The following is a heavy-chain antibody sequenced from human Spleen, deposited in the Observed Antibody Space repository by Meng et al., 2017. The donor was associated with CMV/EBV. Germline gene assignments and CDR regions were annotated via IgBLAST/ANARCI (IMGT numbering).Heavy chain of an antibody. CDR3: ARLHYDSRGLLVGFDS. V-gene: IGHV3-21*01. Sequence: GGSLRLSCAASGLTFSSYSMNWVRQAPGKGLEWVSSISSSSSYIYYADSVKGRFTISRDNAKDSLILQMNSLRPEDTAVYYCARLHYDSRGLLVGFDSWGQGTLVTVSS. CDR1: GLTFSSYS. CDR2: ISSSSSYI. D-gene: IGHD3-22*01. J-gene: IGHJ4*02.